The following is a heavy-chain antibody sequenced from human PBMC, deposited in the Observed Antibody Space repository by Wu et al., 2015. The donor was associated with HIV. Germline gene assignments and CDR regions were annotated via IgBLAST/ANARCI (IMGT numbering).Heavy chain of an antibody. J-gene: IGHJ4*02. CDR1: GGIFTKYD. Sequence: QVHLVQSGAEVKKPGSSVKVSCKASGGIFTKYDINWVRQAPGKGLEWMGGTTPMFGSTNYAQKFQGRVTITSDVYTRTTYMHLSSLRSEDTAVYFCARDFTVGXKTSWGQGNPAHRLL. D-gene: IGHD3-16*01. CDR2: TTPMFGST. CDR3: ARDFTVGXKTS. V-gene: IGHV1-69*05.